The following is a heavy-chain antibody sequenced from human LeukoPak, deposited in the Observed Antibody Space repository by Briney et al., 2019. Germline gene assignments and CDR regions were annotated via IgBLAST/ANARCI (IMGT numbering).Heavy chain of an antibody. Sequence: EASVKVSCKASGYTFTGYYMHWVRQAPGQGIEWMGRINPNSGGTNYAQKFQGRVTMTRDTSISTAYMELSRLRSDDTAVYYCARVVDGWFGEIPANWFDPWGQGTLVTVSS. CDR2: INPNSGGT. CDR1: GYTFTGYY. V-gene: IGHV1-2*06. D-gene: IGHD3-10*01. J-gene: IGHJ5*02. CDR3: ARVVDGWFGEIPANWFDP.